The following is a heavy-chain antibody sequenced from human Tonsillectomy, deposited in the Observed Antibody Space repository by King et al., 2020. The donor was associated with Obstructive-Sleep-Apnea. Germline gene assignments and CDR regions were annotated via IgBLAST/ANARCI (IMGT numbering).Heavy chain of an antibody. CDR3: ARSEDPSVSLSGRGAPFDY. CDR1: GGSISSSSYY. V-gene: IGHV4-39*07. D-gene: IGHD6-19*01. J-gene: IGHJ4*02. Sequence: QLQESGPGLVKPSETLSLTCTVSGGSISSSSYYWGWIRQPPGKGLEWIGSIYYSGSSYYNPSLKSRVTISVDTSKNQFSLKLSSVTAADTAVYYCARSEDPSVSLSGRGAPFDYWGQGTLVTVSS. CDR2: IYYSGSS.